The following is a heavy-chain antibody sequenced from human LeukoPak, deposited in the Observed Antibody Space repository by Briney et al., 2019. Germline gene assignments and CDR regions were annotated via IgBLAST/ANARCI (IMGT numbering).Heavy chain of an antibody. CDR2: IFYRGST. Sequence: PSETLSLTCTVSGDSISSSSYYWGWIRQPPGKGLEWIGSIFYRGSTYENASLKSRVTISVDTSKNHFSLKLSSVTAADTAVYYCAYSSGYQQKWGQGTLVTVSS. J-gene: IGHJ1*01. CDR3: AYSSGYQQK. CDR1: GDSISSSSYY. D-gene: IGHD3-22*01. V-gene: IGHV4-39*02.